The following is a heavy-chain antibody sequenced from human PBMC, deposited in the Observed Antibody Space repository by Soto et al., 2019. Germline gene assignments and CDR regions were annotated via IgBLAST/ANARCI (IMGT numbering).Heavy chain of an antibody. D-gene: IGHD2-2*01. CDR1: GFTFSSYA. V-gene: IGHV3-23*01. J-gene: IGHJ3*02. Sequence: GGSLRLSCAASGFTFSSYAMSWVRQSSGKGLEWVSAISGSGGSTYYADSVKGRFTISRDNSKNTLYLQMNSLRAEDTAVYYCAKDPGGGVVVGFDIWGQGTMVTVSS. CDR2: ISGSGGST. CDR3: AKDPGGGVVVGFDI.